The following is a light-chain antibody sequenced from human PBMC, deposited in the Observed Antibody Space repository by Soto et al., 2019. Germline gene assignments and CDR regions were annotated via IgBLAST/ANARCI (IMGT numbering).Light chain of an antibody. Sequence: DIQMTQSPSTLSASVGDRVIITCRASQSISRWLAWYQQKPGKAPKLLIYDASSLQSGVPSRFSGSGSGTEFTLTIIILQPADYATYYCQQYNSYSGYTFGQGTKLEIK. CDR1: QSISRW. V-gene: IGKV1-5*01. CDR2: DAS. CDR3: QQYNSYSGYT. J-gene: IGKJ2*01.